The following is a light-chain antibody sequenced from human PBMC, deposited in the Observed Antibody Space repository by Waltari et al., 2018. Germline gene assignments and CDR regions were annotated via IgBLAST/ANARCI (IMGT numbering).Light chain of an antibody. Sequence: QSVLTQPPSASGTPGQRVTISCSGSSSNIGSNPVNWYQQFPGTAPKLLIYSNNQRPSGVPDRFAGAKSGTSASLAISGLQSEDEVDYYCAAWDDSLNAWVFGGGTKLTVL. V-gene: IGLV1-44*01. CDR1: SSNIGSNP. CDR3: AAWDDSLNAWV. CDR2: SNN. J-gene: IGLJ3*02.